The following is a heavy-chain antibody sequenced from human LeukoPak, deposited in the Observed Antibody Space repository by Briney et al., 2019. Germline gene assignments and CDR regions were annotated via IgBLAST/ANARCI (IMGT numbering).Heavy chain of an antibody. V-gene: IGHV4-34*01. CDR3: ARGAQYYDILTGYYRSYWYFDL. D-gene: IGHD3-9*01. Sequence: SETLSLTCAVYGGSFSGYYWSWIRQPPGKGLGWIGEINHSGSTNYNPSLKSRVTISVDTSKNQFSLKLSSVTAADTAVYYCARGAQYYDILTGYYRSYWYFDLWGRGTLVTVSS. CDR2: INHSGST. CDR1: GGSFSGYY. J-gene: IGHJ2*01.